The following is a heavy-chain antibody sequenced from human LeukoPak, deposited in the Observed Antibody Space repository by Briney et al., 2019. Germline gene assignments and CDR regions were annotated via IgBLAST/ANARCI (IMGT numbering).Heavy chain of an antibody. J-gene: IGHJ6*03. CDR2: INHSGST. CDR1: GGSFSGYY. CDR3: ARISGWYYYYYYYMDV. V-gene: IGHV4-34*01. Sequence: PSETLSLTCAVYGGSFSGYYWSWIRQPPGKGLEWIGEINHSGSTNYNPSLKSRVTISVDTSKNQFSLKLSSVTAADTAVYYCARISGWYYYYYYYMDVWGKGTTVTIS. D-gene: IGHD6-19*01.